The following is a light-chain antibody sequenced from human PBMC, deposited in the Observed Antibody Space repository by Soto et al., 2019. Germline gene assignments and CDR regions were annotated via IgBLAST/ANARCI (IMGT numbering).Light chain of an antibody. CDR1: QSVSNN. J-gene: IGKJ1*01. CDR3: QQYNNWWT. Sequence: EIVMTQSPATLSVSPGERATLSCRASQSVSNNLAWYQKKTGQAPRLLIYGASTRATGIPARFSGSGSGTEFTLTISSLQSEDFAFYYCQQYNNWWTFGQGTRVEIK. V-gene: IGKV3-15*01. CDR2: GAS.